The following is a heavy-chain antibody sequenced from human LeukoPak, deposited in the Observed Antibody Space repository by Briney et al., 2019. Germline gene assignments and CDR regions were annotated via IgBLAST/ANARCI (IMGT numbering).Heavy chain of an antibody. J-gene: IGHJ4*02. CDR1: GFSFSRHW. Sequence: GGSLRLSCAASGFSFSRHWMSWVRQAPGKGLEGGADIKEDGSEKYYVDSVKGRFTISRDNAQNSLYLQMNSLRAEDTAVYYCARDAARIAAAGDFDYWGQGTLVTVSS. D-gene: IGHD6-13*01. V-gene: IGHV3-7*01. CDR3: ARDAARIAAAGDFDY. CDR2: IKEDGSEK.